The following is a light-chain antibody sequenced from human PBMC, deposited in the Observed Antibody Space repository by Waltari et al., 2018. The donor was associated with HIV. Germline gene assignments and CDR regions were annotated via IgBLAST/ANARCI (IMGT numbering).Light chain of an antibody. V-gene: IGLV2-8*01. Sequence: QSALTQPPSASGSPGQSVAISCTGSSNYIGTYNFVSWYQHHPVKAPKLIIYDVTRRPPGIPDRFSGTKSGYTASLTVSDLQVEDEADYYCVSYTEKDTFLLFGGGTKLAV. CDR1: SNYIGTYNF. J-gene: IGLJ2*01. CDR2: DVT. CDR3: VSYTEKDTFLL.